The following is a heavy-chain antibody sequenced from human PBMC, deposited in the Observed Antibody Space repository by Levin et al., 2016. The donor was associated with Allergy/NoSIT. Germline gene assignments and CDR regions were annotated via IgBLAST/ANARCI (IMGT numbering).Heavy chain of an antibody. CDR3: ARLGMVRGADDY. V-gene: IGHV1-69*06. D-gene: IGHD3-10*01. J-gene: IGHJ4*02. CDR2: IIPIFGTA. Sequence: WVRQAPGQGLEWMGGIIPIFGTANYAQKFQGRVTITADKSTSTAYMELSSLRSEDTAVYYCARLGMVRGADDYWGQGTLVTVSS.